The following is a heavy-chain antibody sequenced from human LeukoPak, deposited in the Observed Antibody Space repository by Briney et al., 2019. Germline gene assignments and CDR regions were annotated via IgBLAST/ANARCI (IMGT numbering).Heavy chain of an antibody. V-gene: IGHV3-64*01. CDR2: ISNSGCST. Sequence: GGSLRLSCAASRFTFRIYAMHWLPQAPRKGLEYVSAISNSGCSTYYANSVKGRFTISRDNSKNMLYLQMGRLRVEDMAVYYWARATNGGYDSWGQGTLVTVSS. D-gene: IGHD2-8*01. CDR1: RFTFRIYA. CDR3: ARATNGGYDS. J-gene: IGHJ4*02.